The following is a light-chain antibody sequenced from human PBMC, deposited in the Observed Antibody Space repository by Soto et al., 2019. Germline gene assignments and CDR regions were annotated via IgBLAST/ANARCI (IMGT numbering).Light chain of an antibody. CDR3: HGQQYGVSSTYT. V-gene: IGKV3-20*01. CDR1: QSVSVKY. J-gene: IGKJ2*01. Sequence: EIVLTQSPGTLPLSPGERATLSCRASQSVSVKYIAWYQQKPGQAPRLLIYGGSNRASGIPDRFSGSGSGTDFTLTISRLEPEAVAVYYCHGQQYGVSSTYTFGQGTKLEIK. CDR2: GGS.